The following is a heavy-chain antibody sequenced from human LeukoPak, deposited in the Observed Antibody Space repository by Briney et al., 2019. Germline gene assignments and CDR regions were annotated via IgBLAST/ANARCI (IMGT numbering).Heavy chain of an antibody. J-gene: IGHJ4*02. CDR2: IDPSDSYT. V-gene: IGHV5-10-1*01. CDR1: GYSFTSYW. CDR3: ARRRRGSSGWLYFDY. D-gene: IGHD6-19*01. Sequence: GESLRISCKGSGYSFTSYWISWVRQMPGKGLEWMGRIDPSDSYTNYSPSFQGHVTISADKSISTAYLQWSSLKASDTAMYYCARRRRGSSGWLYFDYWGQGTLVTVSS.